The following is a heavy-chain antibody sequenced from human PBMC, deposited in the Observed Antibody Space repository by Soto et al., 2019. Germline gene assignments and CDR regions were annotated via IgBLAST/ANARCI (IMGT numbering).Heavy chain of an antibody. Sequence: SETPSLTCAVSGGTISSGGYSWSWIRQPPGKGLEWIGYIYHSGSTYYNPSLKSRVTVSADTSKDQLSLKLTSVTAADTAVYYCARHDGFSSGWIFDYWGHGTLVTVSS. D-gene: IGHD6-19*01. CDR3: ARHDGFSSGWIFDY. CDR2: IYHSGST. J-gene: IGHJ4*01. V-gene: IGHV4-30-2*03. CDR1: GGTISSGGYS.